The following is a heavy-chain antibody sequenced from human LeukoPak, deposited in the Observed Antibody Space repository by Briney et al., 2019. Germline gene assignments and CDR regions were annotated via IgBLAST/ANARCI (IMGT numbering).Heavy chain of an antibody. CDR2: ITSSSSYI. D-gene: IGHD1-1*01. CDR3: ATGTTSGSYYFVY. Sequence: GGSLRLSCAGSGFTFRSYSMNWVRQAPGKGLEWVSSITSSSSYIYYTDSVKGQFTISRDNAKNSLYVQMNSLRAEDTPVYYCATGTTSGSYYFVYWGQGTLVTVSS. J-gene: IGHJ4*02. V-gene: IGHV3-21*01. CDR1: GFTFRSYS.